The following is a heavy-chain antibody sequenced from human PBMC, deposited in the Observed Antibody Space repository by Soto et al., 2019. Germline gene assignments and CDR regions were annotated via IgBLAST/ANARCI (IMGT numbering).Heavy chain of an antibody. D-gene: IGHD4-17*01. Sequence: GGSLRLSCAASGFTVSSNYMSWVRQAPGKGLEWVSVIYSGGSTYYADSVKGRFTISRDNSKNTLYLQMNSLRAEDTAVYYCARDQVTTNYYYGTDVWGQGTTVTVSS. J-gene: IGHJ6*02. CDR3: ARDQVTTNYYYGTDV. V-gene: IGHV3-53*01. CDR1: GFTVSSNY. CDR2: IYSGGST.